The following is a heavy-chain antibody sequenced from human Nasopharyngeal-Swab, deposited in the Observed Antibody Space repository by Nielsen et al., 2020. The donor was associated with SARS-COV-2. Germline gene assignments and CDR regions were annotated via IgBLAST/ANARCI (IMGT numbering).Heavy chain of an antibody. Sequence: SETLSLTCTVSGDSIRSGNYWGWIRQPPGKGLEWIGSIYHNGRTNYKPSLKSRVTISVDTSKNQFPLKLSSVTAADTAVYYCARGPRYCSGGSCYQVFYYYMDVWGKGTTVTVSS. CDR1: GDSIRSGNY. CDR2: IYHNGRT. V-gene: IGHV4-38-2*02. D-gene: IGHD2-15*01. J-gene: IGHJ6*03. CDR3: ARGPRYCSGGSCYQVFYYYMDV.